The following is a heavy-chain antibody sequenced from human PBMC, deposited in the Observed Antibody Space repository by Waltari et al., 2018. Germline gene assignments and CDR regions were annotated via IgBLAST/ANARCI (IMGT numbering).Heavy chain of an antibody. J-gene: IGHJ4*02. Sequence: QVQLQQWGAGLLKPSETLSLTCAVYGGSFSGYYWSWIRQPPGKGLEGIGEINHSGSTNYNPSLKSRVTISVDTSKNQFSLKLSSVTAADTAGYYWARIGRGPFQVAGPFDYWGQGTLVTVSS. CDR2: INHSGST. D-gene: IGHD6-19*01. CDR1: GGSFSGYY. V-gene: IGHV4-34*01. CDR3: ARIGRGPFQVAGPFDY.